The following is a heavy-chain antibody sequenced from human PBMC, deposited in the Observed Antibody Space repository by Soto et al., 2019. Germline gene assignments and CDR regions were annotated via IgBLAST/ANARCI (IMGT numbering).Heavy chain of an antibody. J-gene: IGHJ4*02. CDR1: GFTFGDFG. CDR3: VRDDPGLGMDY. D-gene: IGHD1-26*01. V-gene: IGHV3-74*01. CDR2: INSDGSDS. Sequence: VGSLRLSCGASGFTFGDFGVHWVRQAPGKGLVWVSHINSDGSDSTHADSVKGRFTISRDNAKNTLYLQMNSLRAEDTAVYFCVRDDPGLGMDYWGLGTLVTVSS.